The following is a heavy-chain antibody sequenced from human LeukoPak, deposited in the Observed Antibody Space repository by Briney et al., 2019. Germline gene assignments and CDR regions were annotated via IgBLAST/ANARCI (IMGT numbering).Heavy chain of an antibody. D-gene: IGHD3-16*01. CDR2: ISSSSSYI. CDR3: ARDATLSSYDYVWEEDAFDI. Sequence: KAGGSLRLSCAASGFTFSSYGMHWVRQAPGKGLEWVSSISSSSSYIYYADSVKGRFTISRDNAKNSLYLQMNSLRAEDTAVYYCARDATLSSYDYVWEEDAFDIWGQGTMVTVSS. J-gene: IGHJ3*02. CDR1: GFTFSSYG. V-gene: IGHV3-21*01.